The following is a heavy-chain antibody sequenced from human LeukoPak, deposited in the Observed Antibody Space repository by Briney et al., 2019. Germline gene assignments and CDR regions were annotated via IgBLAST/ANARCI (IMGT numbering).Heavy chain of an antibody. CDR2: IWYDGSKK. D-gene: IGHD5-18*01. V-gene: IGHV3-33*01. Sequence: GRSLRLSCAASGFTFSSYGMQWVRQAPGKGLEWVADIWYDGSKKYYADSVKGRFTIYRDNSKNTLYLQMNSLRAEHTAVYYCARDDSYLAYDYWGQGTLVTVSS. J-gene: IGHJ4*02. CDR3: ARDDSYLAYDY. CDR1: GFTFSSYG.